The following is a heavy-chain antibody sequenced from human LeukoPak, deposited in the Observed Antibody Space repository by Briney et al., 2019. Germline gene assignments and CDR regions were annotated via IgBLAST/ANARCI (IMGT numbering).Heavy chain of an antibody. CDR1: GYTFTSYD. V-gene: IGHV1-8*01. CDR2: TNPNSGNT. CDR3: ARGSSHTVGDFDY. D-gene: IGHD3-10*01. J-gene: IGHJ4*02. Sequence: ASVKVSCKASGYTFTSYDINWVRQATGQGLEWMGWTNPNSGNTGYAQKFQGRVTMTRNTSISTAYMELSSLRSEDTAVYYCARGSSHTVGDFDYWGQGTLVTVSS.